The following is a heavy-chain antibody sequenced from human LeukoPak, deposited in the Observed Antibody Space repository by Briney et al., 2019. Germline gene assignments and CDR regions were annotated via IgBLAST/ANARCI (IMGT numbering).Heavy chain of an antibody. CDR1: GGSTSSYY. J-gene: IGHJ4*02. CDR3: ASRGGGRGYCSGGSCSLDY. D-gene: IGHD2-15*01. V-gene: IGHV4-59*08. Sequence: PSETLSLTCTVSGGSTSSYYWSWIRQPPGKGLEWIGYIYYSGSTNYNPSLKSRVTISVDTSKNQFSLKLSSVTAADTAVYYCASRGGGRGYCSGGSCSLDYWGQGTLVTVSS. CDR2: IYYSGST.